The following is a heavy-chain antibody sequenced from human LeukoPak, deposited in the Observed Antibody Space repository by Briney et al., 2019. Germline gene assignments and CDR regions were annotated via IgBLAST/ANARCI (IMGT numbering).Heavy chain of an antibody. D-gene: IGHD3-22*01. Sequence: SETLSLTCTVSGGSISSYYWSWIRQPPGKGLEWIGYIYYSGSTNYNPSLKSRVTISVDTSKNQFSLKLSSVTAADTAVYYCARVGGYYDSSGYYRLEDYWGQGTLVTVSS. V-gene: IGHV4-59*12. J-gene: IGHJ4*02. CDR2: IYYSGST. CDR3: ARVGGYYDSSGYYRLEDY. CDR1: GGSISSYY.